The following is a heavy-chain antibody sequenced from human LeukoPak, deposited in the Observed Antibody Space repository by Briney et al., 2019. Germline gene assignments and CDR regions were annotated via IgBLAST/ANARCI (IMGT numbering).Heavy chain of an antibody. CDR1: GFTFSSYA. CDR3: ARDSGTGYTSGWYGLDY. D-gene: IGHD6-19*01. V-gene: IGHV3-23*01. CDR2: ISGSGGST. Sequence: PGGSLRLSCAASGFTFSSYAMSWVRQAPGKGLEWVSAISGSGGSTYYADSVKGRFTISRDNSKKTLYLQMNSLRVEDTAVYYCARDSGTGYTSGWYGLDYWGQGTLVTVSS. J-gene: IGHJ4*02.